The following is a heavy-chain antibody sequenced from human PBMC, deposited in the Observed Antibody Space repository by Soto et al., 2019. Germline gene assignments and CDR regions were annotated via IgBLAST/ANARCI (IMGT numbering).Heavy chain of an antibody. CDR3: ARTYYYCAGRWFFDL. V-gene: IGHV4-59*01. J-gene: IGHJ2*01. D-gene: IGHD3-10*01. CDR1: GGSISTYY. CDR2: VYYRGST. Sequence: QVQLQESGPGLVKPSETLSLTCTVSGGSISTYYWTWIRHPPGKGLEWIEYVYYRGSTNYNPSLESVVTILVDTSKNQFSLRLSSVTAADTAVYHCARTYYYCAGRWFFDLWGRGTLVTVSS.